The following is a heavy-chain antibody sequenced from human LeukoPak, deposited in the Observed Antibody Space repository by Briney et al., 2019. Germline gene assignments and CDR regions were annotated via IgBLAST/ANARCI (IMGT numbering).Heavy chain of an antibody. CDR2: INPNSGGT. J-gene: IGHJ4*02. CDR3: ARVLGIAAAGTLGY. CDR1: GYTFTGYY. Sequence: ASVKVSCKASGYTFTGYYMHWVRQAPGQGLEWMGWINPNSGGTNYAQKFQGRVTMTRDTSTSTVYMELSSLRSEDTAVYYCARVLGIAAAGTLGYWGQGTLVTVSS. D-gene: IGHD6-13*01. V-gene: IGHV1-2*02.